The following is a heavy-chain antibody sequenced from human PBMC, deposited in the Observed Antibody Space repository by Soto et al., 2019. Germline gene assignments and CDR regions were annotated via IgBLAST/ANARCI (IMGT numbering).Heavy chain of an antibody. V-gene: IGHV1-18*01. CDR1: GYSFASYG. D-gene: IGHD3-3*01. CDR3: ARGRLGITILGVVIKPDAFDI. Sequence: GASVKVSCKASGYSFASYGISWVRQAPGQGLEWMGWISAYNGNTNYAQKLQGRVTMTTDTSTSTAYMELRSLRSDDTAVYYCARGRLGITILGVVIKPDAFDIWGQGTMVTVSS. J-gene: IGHJ3*02. CDR2: ISAYNGNT.